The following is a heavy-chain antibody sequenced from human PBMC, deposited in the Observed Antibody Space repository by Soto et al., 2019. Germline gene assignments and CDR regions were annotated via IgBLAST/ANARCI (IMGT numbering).Heavy chain of an antibody. CDR1: GGSFSGYY. Sequence: SETLSLTCAVYGGSFSGYYWSWIRQPPGKGLEWIGEINHSGSTNYNPSLKSRVTISVDTSKNQFSLKLSSVTAADTAVYYCARAYRGDSSGYYYGHYYYGMDVWGQGTTVTVSS. V-gene: IGHV4-34*01. CDR3: ARAYRGDSSGYYYGHYYYGMDV. J-gene: IGHJ6*02. CDR2: INHSGST. D-gene: IGHD3-22*01.